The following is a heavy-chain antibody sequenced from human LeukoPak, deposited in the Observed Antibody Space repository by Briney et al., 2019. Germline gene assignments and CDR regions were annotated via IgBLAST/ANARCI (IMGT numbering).Heavy chain of an antibody. CDR2: IYHSGST. CDR3: ARVNGRDGYNCSL. J-gene: IGHJ4*02. CDR1: GGSVSSGSYY. Sequence: SETLSLTCTVSGGSVSSGSYYWSWLRQPPGKGLEWIGYIYHSGSTNYNPSLKSRVTISVDTSKNQFSLKVCAVTAADAAVYYCARVNGRDGYNCSLWGQGTLVTVSS. V-gene: IGHV4-61*01. D-gene: IGHD5-24*01.